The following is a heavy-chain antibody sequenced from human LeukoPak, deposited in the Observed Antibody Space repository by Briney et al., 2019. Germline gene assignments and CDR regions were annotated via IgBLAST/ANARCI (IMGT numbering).Heavy chain of an antibody. CDR3: ARGTLGYCSSTSCRWSWFDP. CDR2: IYYSVST. D-gene: IGHD2-2*01. V-gene: IGHV4-31*03. J-gene: IGHJ5*02. Sequence: SQTLSLTCTISGGSISSGGYYWSWIRQHPGKGLEWIGYIYYSVSTYYNPSLKSRVTISVDTSKNQFSLKLSSVTAADTAVYYCARGTLGYCSSTSCRWSWFDPWGQGTLVTVSS. CDR1: GGSISSGGYY.